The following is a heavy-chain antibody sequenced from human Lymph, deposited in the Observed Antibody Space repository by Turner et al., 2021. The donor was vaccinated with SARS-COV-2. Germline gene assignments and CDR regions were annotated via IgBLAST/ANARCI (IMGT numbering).Heavy chain of an antibody. V-gene: IGHV1-69*10. CDR1: GGTFSSYA. CDR2: IIPMLDIA. CDR3: ARDVTGPLGY. Sequence: QVQLVQSGAEVKKPASSVTVSCKASGGTFSSYAISWVRQAPGQGVEWMGGIIPMLDIANYGQKFKGRVTINADKSTSTAYMELGSLRSEDTAVYYCARDVTGPLGYWGQGTLVTVSS. J-gene: IGHJ4*02. D-gene: IGHD1-20*01.